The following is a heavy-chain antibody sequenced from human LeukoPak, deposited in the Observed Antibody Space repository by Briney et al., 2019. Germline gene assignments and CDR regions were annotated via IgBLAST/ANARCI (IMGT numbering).Heavy chain of an antibody. CDR1: GFTFSSYG. CDR2: ISYDGSNK. J-gene: IGHJ3*02. CDR3: AKDKGWCSGGSCYSGAFDI. D-gene: IGHD2-15*01. V-gene: IGHV3-30*18. Sequence: GGSLRLSCAASGFTFSSYGMNRVRQAPGKGLEGVAVISYDGSNKYYADSVKGRFTITRDNSKNTLYLQMNSLRAEDTAVYYCAKDKGWCSGGSCYSGAFDIWGQGTMVTVSS.